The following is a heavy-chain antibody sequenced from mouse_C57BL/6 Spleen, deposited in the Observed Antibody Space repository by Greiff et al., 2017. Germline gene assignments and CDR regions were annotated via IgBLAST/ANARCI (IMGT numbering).Heavy chain of an antibody. V-gene: IGHV1-69*01. J-gene: IGHJ1*03. Sequence: VQLQQPGAELVMPGASVKLSCKASGYTFTSYWMHWVKQRPGQGLEWIGEIDPSDSYTNYNQKFKGKSTLTVDKSSSTAYMQLSSLTSEDSAVYYGARPITRVVATTPSGDFDVWGTGTTVTVSS. CDR3: ARPITRVVATTPSGDFDV. D-gene: IGHD1-1*01. CDR2: IDPSDSYT. CDR1: GYTFTSYW.